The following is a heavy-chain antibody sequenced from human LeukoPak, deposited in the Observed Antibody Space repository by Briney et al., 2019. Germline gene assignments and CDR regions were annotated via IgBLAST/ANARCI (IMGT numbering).Heavy chain of an antibody. CDR3: AKDRQYDFWSGYPYYFDY. D-gene: IGHD3-3*01. Sequence: PGGSLRLSCAASGFTFSSYAMSWVRQAPGKGLEWVSAISGSGGSTYYADSVKGRFTIFRDNSKNTLYLQMNSLRAEDTAVYYCAKDRQYDFWSGYPYYFDYWGQGTLVTVSS. J-gene: IGHJ4*02. V-gene: IGHV3-23*01. CDR1: GFTFSSYA. CDR2: ISGSGGST.